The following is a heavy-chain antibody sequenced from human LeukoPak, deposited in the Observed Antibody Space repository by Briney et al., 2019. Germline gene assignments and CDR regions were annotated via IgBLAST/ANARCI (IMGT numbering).Heavy chain of an antibody. CDR1: GFTFSSYS. CDR3: ARGERDYDSSGYYYPIRLYGMDV. J-gene: IGHJ6*02. CDR2: ISSSSSYI. Sequence: PGGSLGLSCAASGFTFSSYSMTWVRQAPGKGLEWVSSISSSSSYIYYADSVKGRFTISRDNAKNSLYLQMNSLRAEDTAVYYCARGERDYDSSGYYYPIRLYGMDVWGQGTTVTVSS. D-gene: IGHD3-22*01. V-gene: IGHV3-21*01.